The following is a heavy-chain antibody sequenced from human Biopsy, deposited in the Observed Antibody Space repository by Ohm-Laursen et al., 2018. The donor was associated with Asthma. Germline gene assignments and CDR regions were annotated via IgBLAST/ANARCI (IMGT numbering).Heavy chain of an antibody. V-gene: IGHV1-24*01. D-gene: IGHD4-17*01. CDR1: GYTLTDLS. CDR2: IVIEVGGT. J-gene: IGHJ4*02. CDR3: ASDFPKDYVRYNFQF. Sequence: ASVKVSCKLSGYTLTDLSIPWVRQPPGHGLGWLGGIVIEVGGTVKARWFQGRVTMTEDTSTDTAYMELTSLSSDDTAVYYCASDFPKDYVRYNFQFWGQGTLVTVSS.